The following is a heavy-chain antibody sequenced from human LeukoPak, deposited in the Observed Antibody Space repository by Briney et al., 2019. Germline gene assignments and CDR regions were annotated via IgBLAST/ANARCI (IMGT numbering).Heavy chain of an antibody. CDR2: IYYSGST. J-gene: IGHJ4*02. V-gene: IGHV4-30-4*08. CDR1: GGSIISSAYY. D-gene: IGHD6-19*01. CDR3: VRTEVSSGSADY. Sequence: PSQTLSLTCTVSGGSIISSAYYWRWLRQPPGKGLEWIGYIYYSGSTYYNPSRKSRVTISLDTSKNQFSLKLSSVTAADTAVYYCVRTEVSSGSADYWGQGTLVTVSS.